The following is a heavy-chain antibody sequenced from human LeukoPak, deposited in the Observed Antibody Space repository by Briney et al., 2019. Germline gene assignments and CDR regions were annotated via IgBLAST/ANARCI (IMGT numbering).Heavy chain of an antibody. Sequence: SETLSLTCSVYGGSFSGYYWSWIRQPPGKGLELIGDINNSGSTNYNPSLKSRVTISVDTSKNQFSLRLSSVTAADRAVYYCARGADSSGYYYYYYMDVWGKGTTVTVSS. CDR2: INNSGST. CDR1: GGSFSGYY. CDR3: ARGADSSGYYYYYYMDV. J-gene: IGHJ6*03. D-gene: IGHD3-22*01. V-gene: IGHV4-34*01.